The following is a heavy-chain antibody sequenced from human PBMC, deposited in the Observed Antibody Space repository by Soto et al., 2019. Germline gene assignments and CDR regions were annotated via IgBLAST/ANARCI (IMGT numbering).Heavy chain of an antibody. CDR3: ARDFGGDYVSAFDI. V-gene: IGHV3-7*01. D-gene: IGHD4-17*01. J-gene: IGHJ3*02. CDR1: GFTFSSYW. CDR2: IKQDGSEK. Sequence: GGSLRLSCAASGFTFSSYWMSWVRQAPGKGLEWVANIKQDGSEKYYVDSVKGRFTISRDNAKNSLYLQMNSLRAEDTAVYYCARDFGGDYVSAFDIWGQGTMVTVSS.